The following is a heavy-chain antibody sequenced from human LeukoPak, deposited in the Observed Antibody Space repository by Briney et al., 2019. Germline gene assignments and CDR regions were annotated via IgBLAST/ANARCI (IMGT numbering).Heavy chain of an antibody. D-gene: IGHD3-22*01. V-gene: IGHV4-61*02. Sequence: PSQTLSLTCTVSGGSISSGNYYWSWIRQPAGKGLEWIGRTKSSGSTNYNPSLKSRVTISVDTSKNQFSLNLYSVTAADTAVYYCARDYYDTRGFHYYYYMDVWGKGTTVTISS. CDR2: TKSSGST. J-gene: IGHJ6*03. CDR3: ARDYYDTRGFHYYYYMDV. CDR1: GGSISSGNYY.